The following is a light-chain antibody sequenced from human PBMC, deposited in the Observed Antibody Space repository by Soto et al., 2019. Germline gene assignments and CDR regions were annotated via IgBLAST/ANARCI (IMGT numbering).Light chain of an antibody. CDR1: QSVSSSY. CDR2: GAS. V-gene: IGKV3-15*01. J-gene: IGKJ1*01. CDR3: QQYNNWPPWT. Sequence: EIVFSQSACTLSLSPGERATLSCRASQSVSSSYLAWYQQKPGQAPRLLIYGASTRATGIPARFSGSGSGTDFTLTISSLQSEDFAVYYCQQYNNWPPWTFGQGTKVDIK.